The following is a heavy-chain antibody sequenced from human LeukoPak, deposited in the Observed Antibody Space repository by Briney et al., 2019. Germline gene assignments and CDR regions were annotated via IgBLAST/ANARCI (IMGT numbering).Heavy chain of an antibody. CDR3: ARGPTWIQLWLDY. D-gene: IGHD5-18*01. Sequence: GASVKVSCKASGYTFTSYDINWVRQATGQGLEWMGWMNPNSGNTGYAQKFQGRVTMTRNTSISTAHMELSSLRSEDTAVYYCARGPTWIQLWLDYWGQGTLVTVSS. V-gene: IGHV1-8*01. J-gene: IGHJ4*02. CDR1: GYTFTSYD. CDR2: MNPNSGNT.